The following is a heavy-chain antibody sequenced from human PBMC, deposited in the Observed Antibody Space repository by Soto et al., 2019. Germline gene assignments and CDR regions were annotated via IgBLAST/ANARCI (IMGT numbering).Heavy chain of an antibody. Sequence: GASVKVSCKASGYTFTSYGISWVRQAPGQGLEWMGWISTFNSNTDYAQKVQGRVAMTTDRSTSTAYMELRSLRSDDTAVYYCARDVGYSSSWYPLDVFDYWGQGTLVTVSS. J-gene: IGHJ4*02. CDR1: GYTFTSYG. V-gene: IGHV1-18*01. D-gene: IGHD6-13*01. CDR2: ISTFNSNT. CDR3: ARDVGYSSSWYPLDVFDY.